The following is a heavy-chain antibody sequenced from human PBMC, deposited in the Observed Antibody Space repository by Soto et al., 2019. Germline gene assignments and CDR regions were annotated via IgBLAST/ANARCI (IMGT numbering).Heavy chain of an antibody. D-gene: IGHD3-3*01. CDR3: ARGFLTHYFHY. J-gene: IGHJ4*02. CDR2: IWYDGSNK. Sequence: ESGGGVVQPGTSLRLSCAASGFTFNENGMHWVRQVAGKGLEWVALIWYDGSNKYYADSVKGRFTISRDNAKKTLYLEMNSLRVEDTAVYYCARGFLTHYFHYWGQGTLVTVSS. CDR1: GFTFNENG. V-gene: IGHV3-33*01.